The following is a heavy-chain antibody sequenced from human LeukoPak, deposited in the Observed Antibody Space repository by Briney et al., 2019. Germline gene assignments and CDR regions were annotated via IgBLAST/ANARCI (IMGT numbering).Heavy chain of an antibody. J-gene: IGHJ5*02. CDR2: IYYSGST. V-gene: IGHV4-30-4*08. Sequence: SETLSLTCTVSGGSISSGDYYWSWIRQPPGKGLEWMGYIYYSGSTYYNPSLKSRVTISVDTSKNQFSLKLSSVTAADTAVYYCARRTYSSSWYIWFDPWGQGTLVTVSS. CDR1: GGSISSGDYY. CDR3: ARRTYSSSWYIWFDP. D-gene: IGHD6-13*01.